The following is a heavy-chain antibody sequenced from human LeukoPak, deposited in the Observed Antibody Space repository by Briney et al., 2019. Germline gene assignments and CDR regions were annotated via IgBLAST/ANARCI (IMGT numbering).Heavy chain of an antibody. D-gene: IGHD1-26*01. CDR2: IYYSGSS. CDR1: GGSISNSSYY. Sequence: SSETLSLTCTVSGGSISNSSYYWGWIRQPPGKGLEWIASIYYSGSSYYSSSLKSRVTISVDTSKNQFSLKLSSVTAADTAVYYCARHGSFIGTYYFDYWGQGTLVTVSS. CDR3: ARHGSFIGTYYFDY. V-gene: IGHV4-39*01. J-gene: IGHJ4*02.